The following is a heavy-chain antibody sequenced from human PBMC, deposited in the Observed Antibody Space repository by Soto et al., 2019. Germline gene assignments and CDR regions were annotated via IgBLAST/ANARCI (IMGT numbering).Heavy chain of an antibody. CDR2: INAGNGNT. V-gene: IGHV1-3*01. CDR3: ARITYYYGSGSYQRSWESSRYYYGMDV. Sequence: QVPLVQSGAEVKKPGASVKVSCKASGYTFTSYAMHWVRQAPGQRLEWMGWINAGNGNTKYSQKFQGRVTITRDTSASTAYMELSSLRSEDTAVYYCARITYYYGSGSYQRSWESSRYYYGMDVW. J-gene: IGHJ6*01. D-gene: IGHD3-10*01. CDR1: GYTFTSYA.